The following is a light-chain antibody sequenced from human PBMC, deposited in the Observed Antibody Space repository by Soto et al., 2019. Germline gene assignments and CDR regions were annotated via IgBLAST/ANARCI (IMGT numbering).Light chain of an antibody. Sequence: NFMLTQPHSVSGSPGKTVTISCTGSGGSIATNYVQWHQQRPGSAPTTVIYEDDKRPSGVPDRFSGSIDRSSNSASLIISGLETEDEADCYCQSHDSTNVVFGRGTKLTVL. J-gene: IGLJ2*01. CDR2: EDD. CDR3: QSHDSTNVV. V-gene: IGLV6-57*02. CDR1: GGSIATNY.